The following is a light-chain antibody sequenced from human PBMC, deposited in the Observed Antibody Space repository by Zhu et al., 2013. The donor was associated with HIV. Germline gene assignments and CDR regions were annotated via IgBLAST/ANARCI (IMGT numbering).Light chain of an antibody. J-gene: IGKJ4*01. V-gene: IGKV3-20*01. Sequence: EIVMTQSPATLSVSLGERASLSCRASQGVGNNLAWYQQQPGQAPRLLIFGASSRATGIPDRFSASGSGTDFTLTINRLEPEDFAVYYCQQYGTAPLTFGGGTRVEIK. CDR1: QGVGNN. CDR3: QQYGTAPLT. CDR2: GAS.